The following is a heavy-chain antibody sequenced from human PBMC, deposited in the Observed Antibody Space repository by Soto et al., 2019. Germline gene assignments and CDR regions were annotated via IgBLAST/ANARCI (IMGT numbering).Heavy chain of an antibody. Sequence: EVQLVESGGGLVKPGGSVRLSCVASGLMYSSYSMSWVRQAPGKGLEWVALISLSGSQINYAASVEGRFTISRDNAKNALYLQMNTVRVEDTAIYYCARVISCGGGTCSSVHQYYGMDVWGPGTTVTVSS. V-gene: IGHV3-21*01. CDR3: ARVISCGGGTCSSVHQYYGMDV. J-gene: IGHJ6*02. CDR2: ISLSGSQI. CDR1: GLMYSSYS. D-gene: IGHD2-21*01.